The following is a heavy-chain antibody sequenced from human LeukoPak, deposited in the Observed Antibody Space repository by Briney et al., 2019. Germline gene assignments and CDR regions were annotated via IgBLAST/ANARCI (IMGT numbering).Heavy chain of an antibody. CDR1: DGSISSYH. V-gene: IGHV4-59*01. Sequence: SETLSLTCTVSDGSISSYHWSWIRQPPGKGLEWIGYIHYSGSTNYNPSLKSGVTISVDMSKNQFSLKLSSVTAADTAVYFCARAVGTMIWKAWFDPWGQGTLVTVSS. D-gene: IGHD1-26*01. CDR3: ARAVGTMIWKAWFDP. J-gene: IGHJ5*02. CDR2: IHYSGST.